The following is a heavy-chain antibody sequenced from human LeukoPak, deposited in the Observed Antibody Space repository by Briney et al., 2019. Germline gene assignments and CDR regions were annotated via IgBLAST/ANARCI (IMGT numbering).Heavy chain of an antibody. CDR2: ISSSGST. J-gene: IGHJ4*02. CDR3: APGIFDWLTREEYYFDY. Sequence: SETLSLTCTVSGDSISSGDYYWSWIRQPAGKGLEWIGRISSSGSTNYNPSLKSRVTISLDTSKNQFSLKLSSVTAADTAVYYCAPGIFDWLTREEYYFDYWGQGTLVTVSS. D-gene: IGHD3-9*01. CDR1: GDSISSGDYY. V-gene: IGHV4-61*02.